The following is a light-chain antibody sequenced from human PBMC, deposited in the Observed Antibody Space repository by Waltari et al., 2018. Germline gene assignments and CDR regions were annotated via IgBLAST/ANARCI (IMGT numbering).Light chain of an antibody. V-gene: IGLV2-23*01. CDR1: SSDVGGHNL. J-gene: IGLJ3*02. Sequence: QSALTQTAPVSGSPGQSTTISCTGNSSDVGGHNLLPWYQQHHSKVPKSMIYEGSERPSGVSNRFSGTKAGNTATLTISGLQAEDEADYYCCSYAGSNSWVFGGGTKLTVV. CDR2: EGS. CDR3: CSYAGSNSWV.